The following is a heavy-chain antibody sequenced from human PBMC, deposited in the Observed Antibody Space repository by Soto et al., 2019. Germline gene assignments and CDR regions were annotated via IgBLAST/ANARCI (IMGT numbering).Heavy chain of an antibody. D-gene: IGHD1-26*01. CDR3: AREYSSTYWYFDY. V-gene: IGHV4-39*07. Sequence: TLSLTCTVSGDSISTNSYSWGWIRQPPGQGLEWIGSIYYSGNTNYNPSLKSRLTISVDTSKNQFSLKLNSVTAADTAVYFCAREYSSTYWYFDYWGQGTLVTSPQ. J-gene: IGHJ4*02. CDR2: IYYSGNT. CDR1: GDSISTNSYS.